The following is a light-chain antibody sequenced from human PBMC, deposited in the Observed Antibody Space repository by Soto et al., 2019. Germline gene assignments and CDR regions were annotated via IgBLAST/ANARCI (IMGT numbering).Light chain of an antibody. CDR3: QQYNNWPRT. CDR1: QSVSTN. V-gene: IGKV3-15*01. Sequence: ETVMTQSPATLSVSPGERATLSCRASQSVSTNLAWYQQKPGQPPRLLISDASTRATGIPVRFSGRGSGTEFTLTISSLQSEDFAVYYCQQYNNWPRTFGQGTKVEIK. CDR2: DAS. J-gene: IGKJ1*01.